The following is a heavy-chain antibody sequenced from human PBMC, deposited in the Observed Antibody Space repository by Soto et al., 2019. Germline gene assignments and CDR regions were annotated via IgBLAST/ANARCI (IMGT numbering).Heavy chain of an antibody. J-gene: IGHJ5*02. Sequence: QLQLQESGPGLVKPSETLSLTCTVSGGSISSSSYYWGWIRQPPGKGLEWIGSIYYSGSTYYNPSLKSRVPISVDTPKNHVSLKLSSVTAADTAVSYCARQQVGFRFLEWLFSNRFDPWGQGTLVTVSS. CDR1: GGSISSSSYY. V-gene: IGHV4-39*02. CDR2: IYYSGST. CDR3: ARQQVGFRFLEWLFSNRFDP. D-gene: IGHD3-3*01.